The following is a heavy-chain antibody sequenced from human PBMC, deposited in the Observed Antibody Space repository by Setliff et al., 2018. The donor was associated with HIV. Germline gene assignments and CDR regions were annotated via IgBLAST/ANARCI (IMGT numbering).Heavy chain of an antibody. D-gene: IGHD3-3*01. CDR3: ARHVDGGLWNAYYYYGLDV. CDR2: IYYDGSA. J-gene: IGHJ6*02. Sequence: PSETLSLTCSVSGGSVSDSNVYWNWIRQSPGKGLEWIGNIYYDGSAYYNPSLKSRFTILIDTSTNQFSLKLSPVTASATAVHYCARHVDGGLWNAYYYYGLDVWGQGTAVTVSS. V-gene: IGHV4-39*01. CDR1: GGSVSDSNVY.